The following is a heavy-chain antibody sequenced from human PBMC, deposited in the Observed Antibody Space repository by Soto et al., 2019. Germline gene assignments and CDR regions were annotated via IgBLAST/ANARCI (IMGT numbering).Heavy chain of an antibody. CDR2: INPNSGGT. J-gene: IGHJ4*02. Sequence: ASVNVSCKASGYTFTGYYMHWGRQAPGQGLEWMGWINPNSGGTNYAQKFRGRVTMTRDTSISTAYMELSRLRSEDTAVYYCARDEGIAAAGKEYYFDYWGQGILVTLYS. D-gene: IGHD6-13*01. CDR1: GYTFTGYY. CDR3: ARDEGIAAAGKEYYFDY. V-gene: IGHV1-2*02.